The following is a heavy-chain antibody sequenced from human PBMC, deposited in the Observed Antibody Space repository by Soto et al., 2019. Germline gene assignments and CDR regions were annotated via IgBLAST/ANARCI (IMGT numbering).Heavy chain of an antibody. Sequence: EVQLLESGGGLVQPGGSLRLSCAASGFTFSSFVMNWVRHAPGKVLEWVSTISPGADVSHYSVSVKGRFTMSRDNSKRTLYPQMDSLRVADASVYFCVRIAITATTTWGAFDVKGQGTAVTVSS. D-gene: IGHD1-20*01. CDR3: VRIAITATTTWGAFDV. CDR2: ISPGADVS. V-gene: IGHV3-23*01. J-gene: IGHJ3*01. CDR1: GFTFSSFV.